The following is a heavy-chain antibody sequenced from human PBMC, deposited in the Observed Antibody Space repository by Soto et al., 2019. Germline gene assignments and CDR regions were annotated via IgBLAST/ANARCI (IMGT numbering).Heavy chain of an antibody. D-gene: IGHD4-17*01. CDR2: IIPALATT. CDR3: ARPDFGDYWYFDL. CDR1: GGPFSSHT. V-gene: IGHV1-69*08. Sequence: QDQLVQSGAEVKKPGSSVKVSCKAFGGPFSSHTFSWVRQAPGQGLEWMGRIIPALATTTYAQKFQGRVTITADESVTTVYMELNSLRTEDTAVYYCARPDFGDYWYFDLWGRGTLVTVSS. J-gene: IGHJ2*01.